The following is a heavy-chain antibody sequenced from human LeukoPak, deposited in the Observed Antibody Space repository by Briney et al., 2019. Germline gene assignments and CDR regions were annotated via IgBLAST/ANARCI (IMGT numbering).Heavy chain of an antibody. Sequence: PSETLSLTCTVSGGSISSYYWSWIRQPAGKGLEWIGRIYTSGSTNYNPSLKSRVTMSVDTSKNQFSLKLSSVTAADTAVYYCARVPPGKRHNWFDPWGQGTLVTVSS. D-gene: IGHD4-23*01. CDR2: IYTSGST. CDR1: GGSISSYY. J-gene: IGHJ5*02. CDR3: ARVPPGKRHNWFDP. V-gene: IGHV4-4*07.